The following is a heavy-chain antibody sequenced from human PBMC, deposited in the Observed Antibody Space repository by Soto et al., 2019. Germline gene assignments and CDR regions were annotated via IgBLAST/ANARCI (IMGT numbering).Heavy chain of an antibody. Sequence: QVQLQESGAGLVKPSQTLSLTCTVSGGSISSGDYYWSWIRQPPGKGLEWIGYVYYSGSTYYNPSLQSRVTVSLDPSENQFSLKLRSVTVADSAVYYCARVRTGMIRPRHFDLWGRGTLVTVSS. D-gene: IGHD3-16*01. CDR2: VYYSGST. J-gene: IGHJ2*01. CDR3: ARVRTGMIRPRHFDL. V-gene: IGHV4-30-4*01. CDR1: GGSISSGDYY.